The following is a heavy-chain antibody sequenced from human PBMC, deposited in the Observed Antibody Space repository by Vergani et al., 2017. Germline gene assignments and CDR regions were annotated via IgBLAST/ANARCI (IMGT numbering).Heavy chain of an antibody. CDR3: ARVGWSYYDSSGYDYATSCWFDP. D-gene: IGHD3-22*01. CDR1: GYSFTSYW. V-gene: IGHV5-10-1*03. CDR2: IDPSDSYT. Sequence: EVQLVQSGAEVKKPGESLRISCKGSGYSFTSYWISWVRQMPGKGLEWMGRIDPSDSYTNYSPSFQGHVTISADKSISTAYLQWSSLKASDTAMYYCARVGWSYYDSSGYDYATSCWFDPWGQGTLVTVSS. J-gene: IGHJ5*02.